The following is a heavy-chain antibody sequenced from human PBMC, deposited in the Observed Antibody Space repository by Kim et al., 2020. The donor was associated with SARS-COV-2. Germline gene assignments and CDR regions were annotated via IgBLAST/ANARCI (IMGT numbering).Heavy chain of an antibody. J-gene: IGHJ6*03. Sequence: ASVKVSCKASGYTFTSYDINWVRQATGQGLEWMGWMNPNSGNTGYAQKFQGRVTMTWTTSISTAYMELSSLRSEDTAVYYCARGSIVATIFNYYYYMDVWGKGTTVTV. CDR3: ARGSIVATIFNYYYYMDV. CDR2: MNPNSGNT. V-gene: IGHV1-8*01. D-gene: IGHD5-12*01. CDR1: GYTFTSYD.